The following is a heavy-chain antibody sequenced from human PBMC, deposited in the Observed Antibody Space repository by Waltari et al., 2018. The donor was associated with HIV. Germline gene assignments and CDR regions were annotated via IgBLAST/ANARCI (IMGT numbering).Heavy chain of an antibody. Sequence: QVQLQESGPGLVKPSETLSLTCTVSGGSISSYYWSWIRQPPGKGLEWIGYIYYSGSTNSNPSLKSRVTIAVDTSKNQFSLKLSSVTAADTAVYYCARVGIAVAGTNLDAFDIWGQGTMVTVSS. V-gene: IGHV4-59*01. CDR1: GGSISSYY. D-gene: IGHD6-19*01. CDR3: ARVGIAVAGTNLDAFDI. J-gene: IGHJ3*02. CDR2: IYYSGST.